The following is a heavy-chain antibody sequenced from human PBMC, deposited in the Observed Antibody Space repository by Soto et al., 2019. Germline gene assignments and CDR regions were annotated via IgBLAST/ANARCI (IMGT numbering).Heavy chain of an antibody. CDR3: ARQAYQYDTKSFGY. V-gene: IGHV5-51*01. Sequence: GESLKISCTGSGYRFTTCWIGWVRQMTGKGLEWMGLIYPGDSNTRFSPSFQGQVTISVDMSISTAYLQWSSLRVSDTSMYYCARQAYQYDTKSFGYCGEGTLVTVSS. D-gene: IGHD3-22*01. CDR1: GYRFTTCW. J-gene: IGHJ4*02. CDR2: IYPGDSNT.